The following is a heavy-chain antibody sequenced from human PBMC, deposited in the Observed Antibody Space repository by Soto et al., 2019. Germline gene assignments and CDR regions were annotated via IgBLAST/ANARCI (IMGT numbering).Heavy chain of an antibody. J-gene: IGHJ6*02. Sequence: ASVKVSCKASGGTFSTYGISWVRQAPRQGLEWMGGIIPIFGTANYAQKFQGRVTITADESTSTAYMELSSLRSEDTAAYYCASGILYKSSGYYYYGMDVWGQGTTVTVSS. CDR3: ASGILYKSSGYYYYGMDV. CDR1: GGTFSTYG. V-gene: IGHV1-69*13. D-gene: IGHD3-22*01. CDR2: IIPIFGTA.